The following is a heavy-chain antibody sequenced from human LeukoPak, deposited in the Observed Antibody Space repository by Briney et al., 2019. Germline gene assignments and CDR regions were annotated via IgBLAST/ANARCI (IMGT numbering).Heavy chain of an antibody. D-gene: IGHD2-2*01. CDR3: ARGVGGLVPAAKAFDY. J-gene: IGHJ4*02. Sequence: PGGSLRLSCAASGFTFSSYSMNWVRQAPGKGLEWVSSISSSSSYIYYADSVKGRFTISRDNAKNSLYLQMNSLRAEDTAVYYCARGVGGLVPAAKAFDYWGQGTLVTVSS. V-gene: IGHV3-21*01. CDR1: GFTFSSYS. CDR2: ISSSSSYI.